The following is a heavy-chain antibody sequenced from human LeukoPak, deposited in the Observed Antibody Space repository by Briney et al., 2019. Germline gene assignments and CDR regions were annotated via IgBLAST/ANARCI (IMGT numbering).Heavy chain of an antibody. V-gene: IGHV1-69*04. CDR1: GGTFSSYA. J-gene: IGHJ4*02. CDR3: ARDSGCSGGSCYSPTCVFLVY. Sequence: SVKVSCKASGGTFSSYAISWVRQAPGQGLEWMGRIIPILGIANYAQKFQGRVTITADKSTSTAYMELSSLRSEDTAVYYCARDSGCSGGSCYSPTCVFLVYWGQGTLVTVSS. CDR2: IIPILGIA. D-gene: IGHD2-15*01.